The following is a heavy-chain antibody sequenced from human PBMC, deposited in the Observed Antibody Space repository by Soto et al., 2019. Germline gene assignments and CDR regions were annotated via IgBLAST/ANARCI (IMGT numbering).Heavy chain of an antibody. V-gene: IGHV4-34*01. CDR1: GGSFSGYY. J-gene: IGHJ6*02. D-gene: IGHD2-15*01. Sequence: QVQLQQWGAGLLKPSETLSLTCAVYGGSFSGYYWSWIRQPPGKGLEWIGEINHSGSTNYNPSLKSRVTISVDTSNNQFSLKLSSVTASDTAVYYCARGRVVVVVAAKYYYYGMDVWGQGTTVTVSS. CDR2: INHSGST. CDR3: ARGRVVVVVAAKYYYYGMDV.